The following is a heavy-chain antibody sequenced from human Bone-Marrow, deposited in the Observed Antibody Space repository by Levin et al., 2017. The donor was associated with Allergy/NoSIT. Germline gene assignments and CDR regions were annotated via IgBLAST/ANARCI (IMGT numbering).Heavy chain of an antibody. CDR3: ASGHNSGWYKEWFDL. Sequence: GSLRLSCAVSGFSIGGAYYWGWIRQPPGKGLEWIGSIYHSGTTYYNPSLKSRITISRDTSKNQFSLKLSSVTAADTAVYYCASGHNSGWYKEWFDLWGQGTLVTVSS. CDR2: IYHSGTT. D-gene: IGHD6-13*01. CDR1: GFSIGGAYY. V-gene: IGHV4-38-2*01. J-gene: IGHJ5*01.